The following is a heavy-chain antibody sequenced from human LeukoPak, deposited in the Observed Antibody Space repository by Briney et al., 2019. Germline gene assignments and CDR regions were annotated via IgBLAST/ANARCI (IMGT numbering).Heavy chain of an antibody. D-gene: IGHD3-22*01. V-gene: IGHV3-15*01. CDR1: GFTFSNAW. Sequence: GGSLRLSCAASGFTFSNAWMSWVRQAPGKGLEWVGRIKSKTDGGTTDYAATVKGRFTISRDDSKNTLYLQMNSLKTEDTAVYYCTTGPALYYYDSSADYWGQGTLVTVSS. CDR2: IKSKTDGGTT. CDR3: TTGPALYYYDSSADY. J-gene: IGHJ4*02.